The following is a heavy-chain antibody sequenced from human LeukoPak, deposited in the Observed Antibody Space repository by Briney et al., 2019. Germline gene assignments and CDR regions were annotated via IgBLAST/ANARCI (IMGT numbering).Heavy chain of an antibody. D-gene: IGHD3-10*01. V-gene: IGHV4-4*07. J-gene: IGHJ5*02. Sequence: SETLSLTCTVSGGSISSYYWSWIRQPAGKGLEWIGRIYTSGSTNYNPSLNSRVTISVDTSNNQFSLKLSSVTAADTAVYYCARHGGSGLDWFDPWGQGTLVTVSS. CDR1: GGSISSYY. CDR3: ARHGGSGLDWFDP. CDR2: IYTSGST.